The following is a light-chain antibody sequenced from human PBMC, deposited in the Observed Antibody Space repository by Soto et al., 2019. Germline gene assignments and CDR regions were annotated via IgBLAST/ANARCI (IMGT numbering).Light chain of an antibody. CDR2: DNN. J-gene: IGLJ2*01. CDR1: SSNIGSNT. Sequence: SVLPQPPSASGTPGQRVTISCSGSSSNIGSNTVNWYQQLPGTAPKLLIYDNNQRPSGVPDRFSGSKSGTSASLAISGLQSEDEADYYCAAWDGSLNVVVFGGGTKVTVL. V-gene: IGLV1-44*01. CDR3: AAWDGSLNVVV.